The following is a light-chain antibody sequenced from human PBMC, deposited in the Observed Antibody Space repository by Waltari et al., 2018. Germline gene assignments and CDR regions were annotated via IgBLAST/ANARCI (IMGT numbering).Light chain of an antibody. CDR1: QAIASF. Sequence: IVLTQSPATLSLSPGERATLSCRASQAIASFLAWYQQKPGQAPRLLIYDASIRATGVPARFSGSGPGRDFTLTISSLEPEDSAVYYCQQRSSSITFGGGTKVEIK. V-gene: IGKV3D-11*01. CDR3: QQRSSSIT. J-gene: IGKJ4*01. CDR2: DAS.